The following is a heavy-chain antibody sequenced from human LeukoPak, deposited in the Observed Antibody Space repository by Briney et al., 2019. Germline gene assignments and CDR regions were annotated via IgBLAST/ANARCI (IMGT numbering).Heavy chain of an antibody. CDR3: ARLRKGWFGDLSFDS. CDR2: IYPADSDT. D-gene: IGHD3-10*01. Sequence: GESLKISCQASGYIFTNYWIGWVRQMPGKGLECMGIIYPADSDTKYSPSLQGQVTISADKSINTAYLQWSSLKASDTAIYYCARLRKGWFGDLSFDSWGQGTTVTVSS. V-gene: IGHV5-51*01. J-gene: IGHJ4*02. CDR1: GYIFTNYW.